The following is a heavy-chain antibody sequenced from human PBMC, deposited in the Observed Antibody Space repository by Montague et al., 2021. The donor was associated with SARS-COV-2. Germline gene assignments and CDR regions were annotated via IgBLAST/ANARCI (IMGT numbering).Heavy chain of an antibody. J-gene: IGHJ1*01. CDR2: IYNSGST. Sequence: TLSLTCTVSGGSINSVNHYWSWIRQPTGRGLEWLGHIYNSGSTYYNPSDQSRVAISVDTSKNQFSLKLSSVTAADTAVYYCARAFTSATKWFDYWGQGTLVTVSS. CDR3: ARAFTSATKWFDY. V-gene: IGHV4-30-4*08. CDR1: GGSINSVNHY. D-gene: IGHD1-26*01.